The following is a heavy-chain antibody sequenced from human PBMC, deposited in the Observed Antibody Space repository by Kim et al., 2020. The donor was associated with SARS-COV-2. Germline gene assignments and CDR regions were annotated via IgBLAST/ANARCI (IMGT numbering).Heavy chain of an antibody. V-gene: IGHV1-18*04. J-gene: IGHJ6*02. CDR2: ISAYNGKP. CDR3: AREGIKQWLARVDYYYYGMDV. D-gene: IGHD6-19*01. CDR1: GYTFTSYG. Sequence: ASVKVSCKASGYTFTSYGISWVRQAPGQGLEWMGWISAYNGKPNYTQKIQGRVTMTTDTSTSTAYMELRSLRSDDTAVYYCAREGIKQWLARVDYYYYGMDVWGQGTTVTVSS.